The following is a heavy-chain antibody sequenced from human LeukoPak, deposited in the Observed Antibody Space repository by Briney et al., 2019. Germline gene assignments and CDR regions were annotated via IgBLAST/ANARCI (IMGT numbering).Heavy chain of an antibody. Sequence: RTGGSLRLSCAASGFTFSSYSMNWVRQAPGKGLEWVSYISSSSSTIYYADSVKGRFTISRDNSKNSLYLQMNILRDQDTAVYYCARHDDYGDYRFQHWGQGTLVTVSS. J-gene: IGHJ1*01. CDR1: GFTFSSYS. CDR2: ISSSSSTI. V-gene: IGHV3-48*02. D-gene: IGHD4-17*01. CDR3: ARHDDYGDYRFQH.